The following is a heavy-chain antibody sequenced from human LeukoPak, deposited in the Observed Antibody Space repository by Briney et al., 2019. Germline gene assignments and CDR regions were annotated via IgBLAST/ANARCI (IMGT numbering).Heavy chain of an antibody. CDR1: GFTFRDYY. CDR2: ISRSGDTL. CDR3: AREVVIFPDYYYYGMDV. V-gene: IGHV3-11*01. Sequence: PGGSLRLSCVASGFTFRDYYMTWIRQAPGKGLEWISYISRSGDTLYYADSVEGRFTISRDNAKNSLYLQMDSLRAEDTAVYYCAREVVIFPDYYYYGMDVWGQGTTVTVSS. D-gene: IGHD3-9*01. J-gene: IGHJ6*02.